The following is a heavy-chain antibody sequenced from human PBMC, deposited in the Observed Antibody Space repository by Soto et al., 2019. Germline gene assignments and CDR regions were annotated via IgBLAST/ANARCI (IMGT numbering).Heavy chain of an antibody. CDR2: ITYDGSNK. Sequence: PGGSLRLSCQASGFNFDNYGMHWVRQAPGKGLEWVAVITYDGSNKYYADSVKGRFTISRDDSKNTLSLHLNTLKPEDTAVYHCAKDRVGGTFYTPLGFWGPGTLVTVSS. V-gene: IGHV3-30*18. D-gene: IGHD1-7*01. CDR1: GFNFDNYG. J-gene: IGHJ4*02. CDR3: AKDRVGGTFYTPLGF.